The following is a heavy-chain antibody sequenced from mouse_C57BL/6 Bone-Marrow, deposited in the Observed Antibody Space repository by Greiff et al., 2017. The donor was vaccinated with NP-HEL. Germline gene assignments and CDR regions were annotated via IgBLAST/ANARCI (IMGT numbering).Heavy chain of an antibody. CDR3: AREGSYYSNLYWYFDV. CDR2: ISTYYGDA. Sequence: VQLQQSGPELVRPGVSVKISCKGSGYTFTDYAMHWVKQSHAKSLEWIGVISTYYGDASYNQKFKDKATMNVDKSSSTAYMELARLTSEDSAVYYCAREGSYYSNLYWYFDVWGTGTTVTVSS. D-gene: IGHD2-5*01. CDR1: GYTFTDYA. V-gene: IGHV1-67*01. J-gene: IGHJ1*03.